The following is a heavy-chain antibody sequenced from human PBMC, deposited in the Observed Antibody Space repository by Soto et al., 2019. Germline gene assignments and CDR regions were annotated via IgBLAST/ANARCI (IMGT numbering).Heavy chain of an antibody. Sequence: GESLKISCKGSGYSFTSYWISWVRQMPGKGLEWMGRIDPSDSYTNYSPSFQGHVTISADKSISTAYLQWSSLKASDTAMYYCARWAFRIKRQVFPEAVAGTGLMDVWGQGTTVTVSS. CDR3: ARWAFRIKRQVFPEAVAGTGLMDV. CDR1: GYSFTSYW. CDR2: IDPSDSYT. J-gene: IGHJ6*02. D-gene: IGHD6-19*01. V-gene: IGHV5-10-1*01.